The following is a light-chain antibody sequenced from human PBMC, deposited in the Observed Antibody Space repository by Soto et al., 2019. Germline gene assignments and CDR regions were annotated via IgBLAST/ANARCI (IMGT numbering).Light chain of an antibody. CDR2: EVS. CDR3: SSFRSGSTLYV. J-gene: IGLJ1*01. V-gene: IGLV2-14*01. CDR1: SSDVGGYKY. Sequence: QSALTQPASVSGSPGQSITISCTGTSSDVGGYKYVSWYQQHPGKAPKLIIYEVSNRPSGVSDRFSGSKSGNTASLTISGLQAEDEADYYCSSFRSGSTLYVFGTGTKVTVL.